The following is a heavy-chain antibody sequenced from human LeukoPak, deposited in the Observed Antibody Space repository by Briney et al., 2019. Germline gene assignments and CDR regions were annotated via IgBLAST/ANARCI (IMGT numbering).Heavy chain of an antibody. D-gene: IGHD3-16*01. CDR3: ARERPRNGGLFDY. V-gene: IGHV4-39*02. CDR2: IYYSGST. CDR1: GGSISSSSYY. Sequence: PSETLSLTCTVSGGSISSSSYYWGWNRQPQGKGLEWIGSIYYSGSTYYNPSLKSRVTISVYTTKNQFSLKLSSVTAADTAVYYCARERPRNGGLFDYWGQGTLVTVSS. J-gene: IGHJ4*02.